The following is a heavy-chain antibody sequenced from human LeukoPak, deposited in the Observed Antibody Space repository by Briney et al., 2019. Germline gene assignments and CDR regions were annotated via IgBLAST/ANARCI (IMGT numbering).Heavy chain of an antibody. V-gene: IGHV4-59*11. CDR2: IYYSGST. D-gene: IGHD2-2*01. J-gene: IGHJ5*02. CDR1: GGSISSHY. Sequence: SETLSLTCTVSGGSISSHYWSWIRQPPGKGLEWIGYIYYSGSTNYNPSLKSRVTISVDTSKNQFSLKLSSVTAADTAVYYCAREVLVVGYCSSTSCRGWFDPWGQGTPVTVSS. CDR3: AREVLVVGYCSSTSCRGWFDP.